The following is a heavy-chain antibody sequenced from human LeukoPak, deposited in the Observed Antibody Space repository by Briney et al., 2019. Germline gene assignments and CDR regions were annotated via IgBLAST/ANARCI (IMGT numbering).Heavy chain of an antibody. J-gene: IGHJ4*02. CDR3: ASGPDCSSTSCYGDYYFDY. CDR2: IYHSGST. D-gene: IGHD2-2*01. V-gene: IGHV4-30-2*01. Sequence: SQTLSLTCAVSGGSISSGGYSWSWIRQPPGKGLEWIGYIYHSGSTYYNPSLKSRGTISVDRSKNQFSLKLSSVTAADTAVYYCASGPDCSSTSCYGDYYFDYWGQGTLVTVSS. CDR1: GGSISSGGYS.